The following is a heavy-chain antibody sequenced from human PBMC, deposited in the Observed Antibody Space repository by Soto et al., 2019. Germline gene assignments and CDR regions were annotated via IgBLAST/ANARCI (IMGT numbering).Heavy chain of an antibody. V-gene: IGHV3-30*18. CDR1: GFTFSSCG. J-gene: IGHJ4*02. Sequence: GGSLRLSCAASGFTFSSCGMHWVRQAPGKGLEWVAVISYDGSNKYYADSVKGRFTISRDNSKNTLYLQMNSLRAEDTAVYYCAKDSRFDYWGQGTLVTVSS. CDR2: ISYDGSNK. CDR3: AKDSRFDY.